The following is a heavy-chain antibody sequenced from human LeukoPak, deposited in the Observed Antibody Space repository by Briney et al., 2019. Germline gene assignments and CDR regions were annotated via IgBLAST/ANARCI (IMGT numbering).Heavy chain of an antibody. J-gene: IGHJ4*02. CDR3: ARDPYDFWSGYYKGNDY. CDR1: GFIFTDYW. D-gene: IGHD3-3*01. Sequence: GGSLRLSCAASGFIFTDYWMSWVRQAPGKGLEWVANIKQDGSEKYYVDSVKGRFTISRDNAENSLYLQMNSLRAEDTAVYYCARDPYDFWSGYYKGNDYWGQGTLVTVSS. V-gene: IGHV3-7*01. CDR2: IKQDGSEK.